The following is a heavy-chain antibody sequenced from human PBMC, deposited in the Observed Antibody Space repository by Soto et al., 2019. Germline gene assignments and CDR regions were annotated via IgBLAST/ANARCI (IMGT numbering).Heavy chain of an antibody. CDR1: GGSISSGGYS. CDR2: IYHSGST. CDR3: ARGVYIWSGSYYFDY. V-gene: IGHV4-30-2*01. D-gene: IGHD1-26*01. J-gene: IGHJ4*02. Sequence: PSETLSLTCAVSGGSISSGGYSWSWIRQPPGKGLEWIGYIYHSGSTYYNPSLKSRVTISVDRSKNQFSLKLSSVTAADTAVYYCARGVYIWSGSYYFDYWGQGTLVTVSS.